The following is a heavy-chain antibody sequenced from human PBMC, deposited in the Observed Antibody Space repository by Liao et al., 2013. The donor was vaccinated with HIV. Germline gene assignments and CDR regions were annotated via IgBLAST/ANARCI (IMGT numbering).Heavy chain of an antibody. V-gene: IGHV4-4*07. CDR3: AARITISGVAIPHALDV. CDR2: VYGSGNT. D-gene: IGHD3-3*01. CDR1: GGSINNHY. J-gene: IGHJ3*01. Sequence: QMQLQESGPGLVQPSETLSLTCAVSGGSINNHYWNWIRQPAGRGLEWIGRVYGSGNTNYNPSLKSRLTMSVDSSKNQFSLKLTSVTAADTAVYYCAARITISGVAIPHALDVWGQGTMVAVSS.